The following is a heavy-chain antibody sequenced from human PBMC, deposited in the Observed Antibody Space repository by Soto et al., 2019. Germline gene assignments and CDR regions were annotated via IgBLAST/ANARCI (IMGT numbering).Heavy chain of an antibody. J-gene: IGHJ4*02. CDR3: ARVASIAVAGTYYFDY. V-gene: IGHV1-18*04. D-gene: IGHD6-19*01. CDR2: ISAYNGNT. CDR1: GYTFTSYG. Sequence: ASVKVSCKASGYTFTSYGISWVRQAPGQGLEWMGWISAYNGNTNYAQKLQGRVTMTTDTSTSTAYMELRSLRSDDTAVYYCARVASIAVAGTYYFDYWGQGTLVTVSS.